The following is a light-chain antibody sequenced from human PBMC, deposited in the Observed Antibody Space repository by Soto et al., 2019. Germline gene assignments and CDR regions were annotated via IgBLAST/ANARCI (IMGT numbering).Light chain of an antibody. V-gene: IGKV1-39*01. J-gene: IGKJ1*01. CDR1: QSISSY. CDR3: QQSYSTPWT. Sequence: DIQMTQSPSSLSASVGDRVTITCRASQSISSYLNWYQQKPGKATKLLIYAASSLQSGVPSRFSGSGYGTDFTLPISSLQPEDFATYYCQQSYSTPWTVGQGTKVEIK. CDR2: AAS.